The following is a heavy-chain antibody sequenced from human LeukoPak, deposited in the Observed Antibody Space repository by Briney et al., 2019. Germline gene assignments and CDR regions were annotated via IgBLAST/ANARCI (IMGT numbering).Heavy chain of an antibody. D-gene: IGHD1-1*01. Sequence: GGSLRLSCAASGFTFSSHAMNWVRRAPGKGLEWVSLITGSASNTYYADSVKGRFTVSRDISKNTVYLQMNSLRAEDTAVYYCAKEPGADTRNWYGSFDTWGQGTLVTVSS. CDR3: AKEPGADTRNWYGSFDT. CDR1: GFTFSSHA. J-gene: IGHJ5*02. CDR2: ITGSASNT. V-gene: IGHV3-23*01.